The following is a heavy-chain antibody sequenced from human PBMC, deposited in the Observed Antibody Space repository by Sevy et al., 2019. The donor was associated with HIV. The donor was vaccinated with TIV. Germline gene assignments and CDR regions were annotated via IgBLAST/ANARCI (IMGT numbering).Heavy chain of an antibody. CDR1: QLNFDTYA. Sequence: GGSLRLSCVASQLNFDTYAIHWVRQAPGKGLEWVAMIWYDGSSKDYAESVKGRFAISRDNSQNTAFLQMNSLRAEDTGVYYCATYMVHAGAYDSYFNFWGQGSLVTVSS. D-gene: IGHD3-10*01. J-gene: IGHJ4*02. CDR2: IWYDGSSK. CDR3: ATYMVHAGAYDSYFNF. V-gene: IGHV3-33*01.